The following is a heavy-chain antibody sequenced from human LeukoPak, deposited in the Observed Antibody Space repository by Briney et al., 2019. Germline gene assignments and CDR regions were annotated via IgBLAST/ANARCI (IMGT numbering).Heavy chain of an antibody. V-gene: IGHV4-34*01. J-gene: IGHJ4*02. CDR1: GGSFSGYY. Sequence: SETLSLTCAVYGGSFSGYYWSWIRQPPGKGLEWIGSIYHSGRTFYNPSLKSRVTISVDTSKNQFSLKLSSVTAADTAVYYCAGPDSDYWGQGTLVTVSS. CDR2: IYHSGRT. CDR3: AGPDSDY.